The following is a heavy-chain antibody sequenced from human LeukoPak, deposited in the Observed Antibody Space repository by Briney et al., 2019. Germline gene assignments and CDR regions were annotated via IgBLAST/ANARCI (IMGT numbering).Heavy chain of an antibody. Sequence: GRSLRLSCAASGFTFDDYAMHWVRQAPGKGLEWVSGISWNSGSIGYADSVKGRFTISRDNAKNSLYLQMNSLRAEDTALYYCAKDIDPVLGSPDYWGQGTLVTVSS. J-gene: IGHJ4*02. V-gene: IGHV3-9*01. CDR2: ISWNSGSI. D-gene: IGHD3-10*01. CDR3: AKDIDPVLGSPDY. CDR1: GFTFDDYA.